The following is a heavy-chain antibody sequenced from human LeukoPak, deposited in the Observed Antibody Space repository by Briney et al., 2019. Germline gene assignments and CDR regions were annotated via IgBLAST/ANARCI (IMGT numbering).Heavy chain of an antibody. CDR1: GFTFSSYW. V-gene: IGHV3-7*05. CDR3: VRGTAAGNPHTCAFDM. J-gene: IGHJ3*02. CDR2: IKQIKQDGSEK. D-gene: IGHD6-13*01. Sequence: GGSLRLSCTASGFTFSSYWMSWVRQAPGKGLEWVANIKQIKQDGSEKDYVDSVKGRFSISRDNAKNSLYLQMNSLRAEDTAVYSCVRGTAAGNPHTCAFDMWGQGTMVTVSS.